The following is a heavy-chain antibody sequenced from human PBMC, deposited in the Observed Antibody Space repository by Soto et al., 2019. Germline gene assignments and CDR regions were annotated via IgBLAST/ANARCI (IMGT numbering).Heavy chain of an antibody. V-gene: IGHV2-5*01. J-gene: IGHJ2*01. Sequence: QITLKESGPTLVKPTQTLTLTCTFSGFSLSTSGVGVGWIRQPPGKALEWLALIYWNDDKRYSPSLKSRITITKDTSKNQVVLTMTNMDPVDTATYYCAHSKPTAMVGKMRYFDFWGRGTLVTVSS. CDR2: IYWNDDK. CDR3: AHSKPTAMVGKMRYFDF. CDR1: GFSLSTSGVG. D-gene: IGHD5-18*01.